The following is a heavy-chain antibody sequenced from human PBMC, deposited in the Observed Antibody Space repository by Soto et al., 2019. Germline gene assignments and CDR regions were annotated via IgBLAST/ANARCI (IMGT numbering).Heavy chain of an antibody. CDR2: IIPIFGTA. CDR3: ASTYDGSGSYRGRGYYDGMDV. D-gene: IGHD3-10*01. V-gene: IGHV1-69*13. CDR1: GGTFSSHA. Sequence: ASVKVSCKASGGTFSSHAISWVRQAPGQGLEWMGGIIPIFGTANYAQKFQGRVTITADESTSTAYMELSSLRSEVTAVYYCASTYDGSGSYRGRGYYDGMDVWGQGTTVTVSS. J-gene: IGHJ6*02.